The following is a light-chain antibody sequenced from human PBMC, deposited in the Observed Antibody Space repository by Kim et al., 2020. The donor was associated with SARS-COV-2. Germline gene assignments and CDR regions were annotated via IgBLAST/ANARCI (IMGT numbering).Light chain of an antibody. J-gene: IGLJ2*01. CDR1: SLRNYY. V-gene: IGLV3-19*01. Sequence: SSELTQDPAVSVALGQTVRITCQGDSLRNYYATWYQQKPGQAPLLVIYAKDNRPSGIPDRFSGSYSGNTASLTITGAQAEDEADFYCESRDSSGSVVFGGGTKLTVL. CDR3: ESRDSSGSVV. CDR2: AKD.